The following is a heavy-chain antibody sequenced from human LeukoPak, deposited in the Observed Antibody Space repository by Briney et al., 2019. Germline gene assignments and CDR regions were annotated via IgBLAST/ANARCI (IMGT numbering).Heavy chain of an antibody. D-gene: IGHD1-20*01. Sequence: SGGSLRLSCAASGFTFTNYAMSCVRQAPGKGLEWVSVLTGDGGTYYADSVKGRFTNSRDDSKNTLFLQMNSLRAEDTAVYFCAKVKWKLIGYFDYWGQGTLVTVSS. CDR2: LTGDGGT. V-gene: IGHV3-23*01. J-gene: IGHJ4*02. CDR1: GFTFTNYA. CDR3: AKVKWKLIGYFDY.